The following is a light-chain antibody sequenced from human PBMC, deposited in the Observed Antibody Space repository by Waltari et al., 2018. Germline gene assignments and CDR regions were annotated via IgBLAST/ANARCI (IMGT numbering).Light chain of an antibody. J-gene: IGKJ1*01. Sequence: DIQMTQSPSSLSASVGDTVTITCQASQGIGNNLNWYQQKPGKAPKLLIYRASSLQSGIPSRFSGSGSGTDFTLTISSLQPEDFATYYCQQGYRYPWTFGQGTKVEIK. CDR3: QQGYRYPWT. CDR2: RAS. CDR1: QGIGNN. V-gene: IGKV1-16*01.